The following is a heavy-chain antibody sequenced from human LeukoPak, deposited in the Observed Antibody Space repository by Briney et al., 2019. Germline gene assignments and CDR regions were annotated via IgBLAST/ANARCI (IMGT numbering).Heavy chain of an antibody. Sequence: GGSLRLSCAASVFTFDDYAMHWVRQAPGKGLDRYSGISWNSGSIGYADSVKGRFTISRDNAKNSLYLQMNSLRAEDTALYYCAKEEYYYDSSGYYSGYYYGMDVWGQGTTVTVSS. CDR1: VFTFDDYA. CDR2: ISWNSGSI. J-gene: IGHJ6*02. D-gene: IGHD3-22*01. CDR3: AKEEYYYDSSGYYSGYYYGMDV. V-gene: IGHV3-9*01.